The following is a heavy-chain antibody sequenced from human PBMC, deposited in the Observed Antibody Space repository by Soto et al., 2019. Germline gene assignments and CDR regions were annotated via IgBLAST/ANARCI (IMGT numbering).Heavy chain of an antibody. CDR1: GFTFSSYA. V-gene: IGHV3-23*01. Sequence: LRLSCAASGFTFSSYAMSWVRQAPGEGLEWVSGISVSGASTYYADSVKGRFTISRDNSQNTLYLQMNSLRAEDTAVYYCAKDQGGNYAYWGQGTLVTVSS. J-gene: IGHJ4*02. D-gene: IGHD3-16*01. CDR2: ISVSGAST. CDR3: AKDQGGNYAY.